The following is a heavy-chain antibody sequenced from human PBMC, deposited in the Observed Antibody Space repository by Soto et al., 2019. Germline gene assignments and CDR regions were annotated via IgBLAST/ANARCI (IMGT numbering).Heavy chain of an antibody. CDR2: ISYDGSNK. CDR1: GFTFSSYG. CDR3: AKDHRRIYYYYGMDV. J-gene: IGHJ6*02. V-gene: IGHV3-30*18. Sequence: PGGSLRLSCAASGFTFSSYGMHWVRQAPGKGLEWVAVISYDGSNKYYADSVKGRFTISRDNSKNTLYLQMNSLRAEDTAVYYCAKDHRRIYYYYGMDVWGQGTTVTVSS.